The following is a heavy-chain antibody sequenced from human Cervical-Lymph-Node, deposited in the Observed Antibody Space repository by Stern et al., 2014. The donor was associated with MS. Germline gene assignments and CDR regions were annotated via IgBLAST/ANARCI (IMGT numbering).Heavy chain of an antibody. CDR2: VNPTDGRT. Sequence: QLVQSGSEVKKPGASVKVSCKASGDTFASYPIHWLRQAPGQGFVWMGIVNPTDGRTTYAQTFKGRVTLTGDTSTRTVYMELSSLRTEDTAMYFCANPLPYANWGQGTRVTVSS. J-gene: IGHJ1*01. V-gene: IGHV1-46*03. D-gene: IGHD4-17*01. CDR3: ANPLPYAN. CDR1: GDTFASYP.